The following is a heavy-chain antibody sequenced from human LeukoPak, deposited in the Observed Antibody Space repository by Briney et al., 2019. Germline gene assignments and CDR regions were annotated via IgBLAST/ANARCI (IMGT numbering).Heavy chain of an antibody. D-gene: IGHD2-2*01. V-gene: IGHV3-23*01. CDR1: GFTFSSYA. CDR2: ISGSGGST. Sequence: GALRLSCAASGFTFSSYAMSWVRQAPGKGLEWVSAISGSGGSTYYADSVKGRFTISRDNSKNTLYLQMNSLRAEDTAVYYCAKGGPAGSCFDYWGQGTLVTVSS. CDR3: AKGGPAGSCFDY. J-gene: IGHJ4*02.